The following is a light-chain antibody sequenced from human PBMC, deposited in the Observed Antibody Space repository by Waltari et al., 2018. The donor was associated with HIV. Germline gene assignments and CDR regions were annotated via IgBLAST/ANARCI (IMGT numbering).Light chain of an antibody. V-gene: IGLV1-44*01. CDR2: DNN. CDR3: AAWDGSLNGYV. Sequence: QSVLTQSPSTSVTPRQRVVNPSSGSSPNIGSNSVTLYKNLPGTAPKLLILDNNQRPSGVPDRFSGSKSGTSASLAISGLQSEDEADYYCAAWDGSLNGYVFGTGTQVTVL. J-gene: IGLJ1*01. CDR1: SPNIGSNS.